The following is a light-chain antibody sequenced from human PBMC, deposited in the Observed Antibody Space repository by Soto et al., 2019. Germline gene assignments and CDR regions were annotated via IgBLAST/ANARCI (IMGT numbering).Light chain of an antibody. CDR1: QGISSY. CDR3: QQFNSYPLT. J-gene: IGKJ4*01. V-gene: IGKV1-9*01. CDR2: AAS. Sequence: DIQLTQSPSFLAASVGDRVTITCRASQGISSYLAWYQQKPAKAPKLLIYAASTLQSGVPSRFSGSGSGTEFTLTISCLQPEDFATYYCQQFNSYPLTFGGGTKVEIK.